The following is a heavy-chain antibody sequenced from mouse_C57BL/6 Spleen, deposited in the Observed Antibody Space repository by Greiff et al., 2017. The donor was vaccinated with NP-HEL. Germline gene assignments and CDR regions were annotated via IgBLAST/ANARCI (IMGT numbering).Heavy chain of an antibody. CDR2: IDPSDSDT. D-gene: IGHD1-1*01. Sequence: QVQLQQPGAELVRPGSSVKLSCKASGYTFTSYWMHWVKQRPIQGLEWIGNIDPSDSDTHYNQKFKDKATLTVDKSSSTAYMQLSSLTSEDSAVYYCARYYYGSSYYFDYWGQGTTLTVSS. CDR3: ARYYYGSSYYFDY. V-gene: IGHV1-52*01. J-gene: IGHJ2*01. CDR1: GYTFTSYW.